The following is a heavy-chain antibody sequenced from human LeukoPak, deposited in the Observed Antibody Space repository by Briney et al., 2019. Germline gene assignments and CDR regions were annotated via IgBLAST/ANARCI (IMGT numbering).Heavy chain of an antibody. J-gene: IGHJ3*02. D-gene: IGHD3-22*01. CDR1: GFTFSDYY. V-gene: IGHV3-23*01. CDR2: ISGSGGST. Sequence: PGGSLRLSCAASGFTFSDYYMSWIRQAPGKGLEWVSAISGSGGSTYYADSVKGRFTISRDNSKNTLYLQMNSLRAEDTAVYYCAGGTHYDSSGYYVFGAFDIWGQGTMVTVSS. CDR3: AGGTHYDSSGYYVFGAFDI.